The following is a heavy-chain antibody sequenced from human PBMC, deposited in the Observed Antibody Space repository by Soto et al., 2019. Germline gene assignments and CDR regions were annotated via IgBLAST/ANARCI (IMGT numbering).Heavy chain of an antibody. Sequence: SVKVSCKASGGTFSSYAISWVRQAPGQGLEWMGGIIPIFGTANYAQKFQGRVTITADESTSTAYMELSRLRSEATAVYYCARFRRPCGHCDYWGKETLGT. V-gene: IGHV1-69*13. J-gene: IGHJ4*02. CDR3: ARFRRPCGHCDY. D-gene: IGHD2-21*01. CDR1: GGTFSSYA. CDR2: IIPIFGTA.